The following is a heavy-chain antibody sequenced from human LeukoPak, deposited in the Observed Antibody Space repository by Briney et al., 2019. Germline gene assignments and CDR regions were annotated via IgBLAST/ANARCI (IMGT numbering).Heavy chain of an antibody. Sequence: SETLSLTCTVSDDSIRDYYWSWIRQPPGKGLEWIGYIYYSGSTNYNPSLKSRVTISVDTSKNQFSLKLSSVTAADTAVYYCARGHTIFGVVPLVGWGQGTLVTVSS. J-gene: IGHJ4*02. CDR2: IYYSGST. V-gene: IGHV4-59*01. D-gene: IGHD3-3*01. CDR3: ARGHTIFGVVPLVG. CDR1: DDSIRDYY.